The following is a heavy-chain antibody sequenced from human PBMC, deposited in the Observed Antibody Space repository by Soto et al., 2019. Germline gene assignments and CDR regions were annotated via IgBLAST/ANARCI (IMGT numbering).Heavy chain of an antibody. CDR1: GFTFSNYG. D-gene: IGHD1-26*01. CDR3: AKEISSPYCSSRSCYYGGWCY. V-gene: IGHV3-30*18. CDR2: TSNDGRKT. J-gene: IGHJ4*02. Sequence: QVQLVESGGGVVQTGGSLRLSCAGSGFTFSNYGMYWVRQAPGKGLEWVALTSNDGRKTYYADSVRGRFTISRDNSTNSLYLKMNSLRGEDTAMYYCAKEISSPYCSSRSCYYGGWCYWGQGTLVTVSS.